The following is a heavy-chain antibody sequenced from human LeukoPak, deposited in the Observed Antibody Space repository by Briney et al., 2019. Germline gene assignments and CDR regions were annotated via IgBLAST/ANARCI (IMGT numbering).Heavy chain of an antibody. CDR3: ARAGYYDSRGFYAPDAFDI. J-gene: IGHJ3*02. Sequence: PGGSLRLSCAASGFTVSSDYMTWVRQAPGKGLEWVSFVYSGGSTYYEDSVKGRFTISRDSSKNTLFLQMNSLRVGDTAVYYCARAGYYDSRGFYAPDAFDIWGQGTVVTVSS. V-gene: IGHV3-53*01. CDR2: VYSGGST. CDR1: GFTVSSDY. D-gene: IGHD3-22*01.